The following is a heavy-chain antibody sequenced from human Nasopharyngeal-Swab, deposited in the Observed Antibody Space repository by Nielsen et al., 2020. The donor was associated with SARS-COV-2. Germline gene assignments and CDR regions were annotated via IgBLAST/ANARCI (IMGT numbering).Heavy chain of an antibody. D-gene: IGHD3-22*01. Sequence: VRQAPGKGLEWVSGISWNSGSIGYADSVKGRFTISRDNAKNSLYLQMNSLGAEDTALYYCAKDYDSSGYYPEYFQHWGQGTLVTVS. J-gene: IGHJ1*01. CDR2: ISWNSGSI. V-gene: IGHV3-9*01. CDR3: AKDYDSSGYYPEYFQH.